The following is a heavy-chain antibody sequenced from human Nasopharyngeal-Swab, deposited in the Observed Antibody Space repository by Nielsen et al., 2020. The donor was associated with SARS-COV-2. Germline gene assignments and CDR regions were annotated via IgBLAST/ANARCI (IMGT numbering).Heavy chain of an antibody. CDR2: IYSGGST. CDR3: AGITSSSGYYYYYYYMDV. V-gene: IGHV3-53*04. Sequence: GEFLKTLRSAFWFTVCSHHISWGRQAPGKGPEWVSVIYSGGSTYYADSVKGRFTISRHNSKNTLYLQMNSLRAEDTAVYYCAGITSSSGYYYYYYYMDVWGKGTKVTVSS. CDR1: WFTVCSHH. J-gene: IGHJ6*03. D-gene: IGHD6-6*01.